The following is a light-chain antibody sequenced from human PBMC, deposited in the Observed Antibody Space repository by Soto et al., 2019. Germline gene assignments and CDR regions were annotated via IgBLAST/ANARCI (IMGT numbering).Light chain of an antibody. V-gene: IGKV3-20*01. J-gene: IGKJ4*01. CDR2: GAS. CDR3: QQYASSPLT. CDR1: QTVGYNY. Sequence: EIVLTQSPGTLSLSPGERATLSCRASQTVGYNYLAWYQQKPGQTPRLLIHGASNRATGIPDRISGSGSGTDFTLFISRLEPEDFAVYYCQQYASSPLTFGGGTKVEIK.